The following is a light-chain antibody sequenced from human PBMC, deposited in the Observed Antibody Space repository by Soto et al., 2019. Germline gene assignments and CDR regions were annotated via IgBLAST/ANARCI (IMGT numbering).Light chain of an antibody. CDR2: KAS. CDR1: QSISSW. CDR3: QQYSNFWT. J-gene: IGKJ1*01. Sequence: DIPMTQSPSTLSASVGDRVTITCRASQSISSWLAWYQQKPGKAPKLLIYKASSLESGVPSRFSGSGSGTEFTLTISSLQPDDFATYYCQQYSNFWTFGQGTEVEIK. V-gene: IGKV1-5*03.